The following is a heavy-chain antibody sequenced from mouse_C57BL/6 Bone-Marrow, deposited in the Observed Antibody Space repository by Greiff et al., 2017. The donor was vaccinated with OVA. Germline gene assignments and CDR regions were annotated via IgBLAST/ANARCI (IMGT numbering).Heavy chain of an antibody. CDR1: GFTFSDYG. CDR3: ARRSMVTTWAMDY. V-gene: IGHV5-17*01. D-gene: IGHD2-2*01. CDR2: ISSGSSTI. Sequence: EVQRVESGGGLVKPGGSLKLSCAASGFTFSDYGMHWVRQAPEKGLEWVAYISSGSSTIYYADTVKGRFTISRDNAKNTLFLQMTSLRSEDTAMYYCARRSMVTTWAMDYWGQGTSVTVSS. J-gene: IGHJ4*01.